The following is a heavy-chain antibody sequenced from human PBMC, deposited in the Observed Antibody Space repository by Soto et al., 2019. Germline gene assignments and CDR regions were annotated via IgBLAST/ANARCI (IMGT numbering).Heavy chain of an antibody. Sequence: SETLSLTCTVPNGPINSADYYWSWIRQAPGKGLEWIGYIYYSGSASYNPTLKGRVSISLDTSKNQFSLSLRSVTAADTAVYFCSRSFRVGSTPASLDYWGQGTLVTVSS. D-gene: IGHD1-26*01. J-gene: IGHJ4*02. CDR1: NGPINSADYY. CDR2: IYYSGSA. V-gene: IGHV4-30-4*01. CDR3: SRSFRVGSTPASLDY.